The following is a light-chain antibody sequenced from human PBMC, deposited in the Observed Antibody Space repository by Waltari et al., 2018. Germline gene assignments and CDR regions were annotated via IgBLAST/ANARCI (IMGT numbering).Light chain of an antibody. J-gene: IGKJ2*01. CDR3: QQYSSFST. V-gene: IGKV1-5*03. Sequence: DIQMTQSPSTLSASVGDRVTISCRASQSVVTWLAWYQQKPGKAPKLLIYMASSLESGVPSRFSGSGSGTEFTLTISSLQPDDFATDSCQQYSSFSTFGQGTKLDI. CDR2: MAS. CDR1: QSVVTW.